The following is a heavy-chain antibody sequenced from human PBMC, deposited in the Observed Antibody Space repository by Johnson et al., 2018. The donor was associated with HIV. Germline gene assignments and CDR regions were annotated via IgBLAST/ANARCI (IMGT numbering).Heavy chain of an antibody. J-gene: IGHJ3*02. D-gene: IGHD1-26*01. Sequence: QMQLVESGGGLVQPGGSLRLSCAASGFTFSSYGMHWVRQAPGKGLEWVSVLHSGGSTYYADSVKGRFTISRDNSKNTLYLQMNSLRAEDTAVYYCARGGGVVGNAFDIWGQGTMVTVSS. V-gene: IGHV3-NL1*01. CDR2: LHSGGST. CDR1: GFTFSSYG. CDR3: ARGGGVVGNAFDI.